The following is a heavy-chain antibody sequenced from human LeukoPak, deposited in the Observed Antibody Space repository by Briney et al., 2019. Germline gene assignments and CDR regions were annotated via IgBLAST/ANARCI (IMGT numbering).Heavy chain of an antibody. CDR3: AKDLFLGYCSSTSCYNWFDP. D-gene: IGHD2-2*01. V-gene: IGHV3-30*02. Sequence: PGGSLRLSCAASGFTFSSYGMHWVRQAPGKGLEWVAFIRYDGSNKCYADSVKGRFTISRDNSKNTLYLQMNSLRAEDTAVYYCAKDLFLGYCSSTSCYNWFDPWGQGTLVTVSS. J-gene: IGHJ5*02. CDR1: GFTFSSYG. CDR2: IRYDGSNK.